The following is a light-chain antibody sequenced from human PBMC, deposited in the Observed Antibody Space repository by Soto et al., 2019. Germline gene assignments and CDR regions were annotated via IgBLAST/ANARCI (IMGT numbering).Light chain of an antibody. Sequence: QSVLTQPPSVSGAPGQRVTISCTGSSSNIGAGYDVHWYQQLPGTAPKLLIYGNSNRPSGVPDRFSGSKSGTSASLAITGLQAEVEADYYCQAYDSSLPYVVGTGTKVTVL. J-gene: IGLJ1*01. CDR3: QAYDSSLPYV. CDR1: SSNIGAGYD. CDR2: GNS. V-gene: IGLV1-40*01.